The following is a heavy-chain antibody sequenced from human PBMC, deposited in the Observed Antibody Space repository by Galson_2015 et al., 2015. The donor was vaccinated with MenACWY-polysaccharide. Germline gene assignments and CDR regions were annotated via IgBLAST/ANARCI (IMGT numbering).Heavy chain of an antibody. CDR3: AKGAAASAYYYFDY. J-gene: IGHJ4*02. V-gene: IGHV3-23*01. D-gene: IGHD6-13*01. CDR2: ITGSGDST. CDR1: GFTFSSYA. Sequence: SLRLSCAASGFTFSSYAMSWVRLAPGKGLEWVSTITGSGDSTFYADSVKGRFTISRDNSKNTLYLQMNSLRAEDTALYYRAKGAAASAYYYFDYWGQGTLVTVSS.